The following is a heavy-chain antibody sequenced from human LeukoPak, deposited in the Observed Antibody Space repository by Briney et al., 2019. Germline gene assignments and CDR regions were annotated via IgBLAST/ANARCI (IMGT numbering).Heavy chain of an antibody. V-gene: IGHV3-74*01. D-gene: IGHD4-17*01. Sequence: GGSLRLSCAASGFTFSSYWMHWVRQAPGKGLVWVSRINSDGSSTSYADSVKGRFTISRDNAKNTLYLQMNSLRAEDTAVYYCASGGYGDYVRYWGQGTLVTVSS. J-gene: IGHJ4*02. CDR1: GFTFSSYW. CDR3: ASGGYGDYVRY. CDR2: INSDGSST.